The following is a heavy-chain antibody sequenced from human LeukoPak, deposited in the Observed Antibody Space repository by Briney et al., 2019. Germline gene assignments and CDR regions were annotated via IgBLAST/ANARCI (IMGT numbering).Heavy chain of an antibody. CDR2: IHYSGST. V-gene: IGHV4-59*11. D-gene: IGHD3-22*01. CDR1: GGSISSHF. Sequence: SETLSPTCTVSGGSISSHFWTWIRQPPGKGLEWIGYIHYSGSTNYNPSLKSRVSISVDTSKNEFSLKLSSVTAADTAVYYCARGRTYYYDSSGYFGAFDIWGQGTMVTVSS. CDR3: ARGRTYYYDSSGYFGAFDI. J-gene: IGHJ3*02.